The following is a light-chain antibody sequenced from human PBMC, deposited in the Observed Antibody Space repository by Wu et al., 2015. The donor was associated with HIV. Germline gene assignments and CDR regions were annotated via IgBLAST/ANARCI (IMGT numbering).Light chain of an antibody. CDR2: GAS. V-gene: IGKV3-20*01. Sequence: EIVLTQSPGTLSLSPGERATLSCRASQSVSSNYLAWYQQKPGQAPRLLIYGASSRATGIPDRVSGSGSGTDFTLTISRLEPEDFAVYYCQQYGSSPTFGQGTKVETK. CDR3: QQYGSSPT. J-gene: IGKJ1*01. CDR1: QSVSSNY.